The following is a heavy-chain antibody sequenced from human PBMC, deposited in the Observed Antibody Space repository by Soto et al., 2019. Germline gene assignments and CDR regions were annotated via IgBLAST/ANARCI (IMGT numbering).Heavy chain of an antibody. CDR3: ARGPERLIVAVVAAWAFGY. Sequence: QVQLQESGPGLVKPSQTLSLTCTVSGGSISSGGYYWSWIRQHPGKGLEWIGYIYYSGSTYYNPSHKRRVTISVDTSNHLLSLKLRSVTAADTAVYSCARGPERLIVAVVAAWAFGYWGQGNPVTVSS. D-gene: IGHD2-15*01. CDR1: GGSISSGGYY. CDR2: IYYSGST. V-gene: IGHV4-31*03. J-gene: IGHJ4*02.